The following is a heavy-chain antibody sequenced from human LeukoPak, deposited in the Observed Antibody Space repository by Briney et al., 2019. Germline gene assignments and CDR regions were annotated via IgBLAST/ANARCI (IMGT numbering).Heavy chain of an antibody. CDR1: DGSISSYY. V-gene: IGHV4-59*08. CDR2: IYYSGST. Sequence: SETLSLTCTVSDGSISSYYWSWIRQPPGKGLEWIGYIYYSGSTNYNPSLKSRVTISVDTSKNRFSLKLSSVTAADTAVYYCARHPQLARATTYLDYWGQGTLVTVSS. D-gene: IGHD1-26*01. J-gene: IGHJ4*02. CDR3: ARHPQLARATTYLDY.